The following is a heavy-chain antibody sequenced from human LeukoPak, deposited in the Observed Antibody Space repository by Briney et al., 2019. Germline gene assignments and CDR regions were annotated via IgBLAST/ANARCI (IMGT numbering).Heavy chain of an antibody. CDR2: ISSSSSTI. CDR3: ARGNYYDSSGYKTG. CDR1: GFTFSSYS. J-gene: IGHJ4*02. Sequence: GGSLRLSCAASGFTFSSYSMNWVRQAPGKGLEWVSYISSSSSTIYYADSVKGRFTISRDSAKNSLYLQMNSLRDEDTAVYYCARGNYYDSSGYKTGRGQGTLVTVSS. V-gene: IGHV3-48*02. D-gene: IGHD3-22*01.